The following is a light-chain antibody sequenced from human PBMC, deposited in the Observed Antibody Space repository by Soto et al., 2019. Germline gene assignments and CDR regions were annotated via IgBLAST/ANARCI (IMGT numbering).Light chain of an antibody. V-gene: IGKV2-30*01. CDR3: MQGAHWPPLT. CDR2: KVS. Sequence: DVVMTQSPLSLPVTLGQPASISCWSSQSLVYSDGNTYLNWFQQRPGQSPRRIIYKVSNRDSGVPDRFTGSGSRTDFTLKISRVEAEDVGVYYCMQGAHWPPLTFGQGTRLEIE. CDR1: QSLVYSDGNTY. J-gene: IGKJ5*01.